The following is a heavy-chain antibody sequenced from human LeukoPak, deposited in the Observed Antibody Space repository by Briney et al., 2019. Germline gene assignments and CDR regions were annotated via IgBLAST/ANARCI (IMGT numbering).Heavy chain of an antibody. CDR1: GFTFRTYA. D-gene: IGHD2-21*02. Sequence: GGSLRLSCATSGFTFRTYAMSWVRQAPGKGLEWVSTISGSGSSTFYADSAKGRFTISRDNSKATLYLRKSSLRVEDTAIYYCASFPAIVVVTARVGYWGRGTLVTVSS. V-gene: IGHV3-23*01. CDR2: ISGSGSST. J-gene: IGHJ4*02. CDR3: ASFPAIVVVTARVGY.